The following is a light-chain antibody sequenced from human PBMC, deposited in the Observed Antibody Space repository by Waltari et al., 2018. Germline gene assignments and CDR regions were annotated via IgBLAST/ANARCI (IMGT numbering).Light chain of an antibody. J-gene: IGKJ2*01. V-gene: IGKV3-20*01. Sequence: EIVLTQSPGTLSLSPGERATLSCRASESIGSNYLAWYQQKPGQAPRLLIYGASTRATGIPDRFSGSGSGTDFTLIINRLQPEDFAVYYCQQYGTSRTFGQGTKLEI. CDR3: QQYGTSRT. CDR2: GAS. CDR1: ESIGSNY.